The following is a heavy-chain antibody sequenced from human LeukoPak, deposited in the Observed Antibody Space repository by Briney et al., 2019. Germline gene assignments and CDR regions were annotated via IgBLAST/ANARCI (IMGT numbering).Heavy chain of an antibody. J-gene: IGHJ2*01. Sequence: SQTLSLTCAISGDSVSSNSAAWNWLRQSPSRGLEWLGRTYYRSKWYNDYAVSVKSRITINPDTSKNQFSLQLNSVTPEDTAVYYCARGESHYGDYVYWYFDLWGRGTLVTVSS. D-gene: IGHD4-17*01. CDR1: GDSVSSNSAA. CDR2: TYYRSKWYN. V-gene: IGHV6-1*01. CDR3: ARGESHYGDYVYWYFDL.